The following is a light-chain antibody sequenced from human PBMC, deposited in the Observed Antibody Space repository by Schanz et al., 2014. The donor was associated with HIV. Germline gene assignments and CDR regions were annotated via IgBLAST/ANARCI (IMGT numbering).Light chain of an antibody. Sequence: QSALTQPPSASGSPGQSVAISCTGASSDIGVSWYQQYPGNAPKLMIFAVNRRTSGVPDRFSGAKSGNTASLTIFDLQPEDEADYYCSSLSTSGAPVFGTGTKLTVL. CDR2: AVN. CDR3: SSLSTSGAPV. V-gene: IGLV2-8*01. CDR1: SSDIG. J-gene: IGLJ1*01.